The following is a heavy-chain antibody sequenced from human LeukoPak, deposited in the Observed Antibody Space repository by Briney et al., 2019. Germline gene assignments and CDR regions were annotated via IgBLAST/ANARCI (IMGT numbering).Heavy chain of an antibody. CDR3: ATRHPHYGDYVEDY. D-gene: IGHD4-17*01. CDR2: FDPEDGET. V-gene: IGHV1-24*01. CDR1: GYTLSELS. Sequence: GASVKVSCKVSGYTLSELSMQWVRQAPGKGLEWMGGFDPEDGETIYAQKFQDRVTMTEDTSTDTAYMGLSSLRSEDTAVYYCATRHPHYGDYVEDYWGQGTVVTVSS. J-gene: IGHJ4*02.